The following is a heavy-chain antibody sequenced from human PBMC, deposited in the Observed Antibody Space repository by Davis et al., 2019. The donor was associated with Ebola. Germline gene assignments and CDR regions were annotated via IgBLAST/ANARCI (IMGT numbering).Heavy chain of an antibody. CDR3: AKDTYYYDSSGCFDY. D-gene: IGHD3-22*01. Sequence: SLKISCAASGFTFSSYWMSWVRQAPGKGLEWVSGISWNSGSIGYADSVKGRFTISRDNAKNSLYLQMNSLRAEDTALYYCAKDTYYYDSSGCFDYWGQGTLVTVSS. J-gene: IGHJ4*02. CDR1: GFTFSSYW. CDR2: ISWNSGSI. V-gene: IGHV3-9*01.